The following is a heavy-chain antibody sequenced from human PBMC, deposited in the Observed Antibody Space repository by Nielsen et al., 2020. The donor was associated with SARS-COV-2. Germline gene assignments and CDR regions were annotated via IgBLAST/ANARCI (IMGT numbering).Heavy chain of an antibody. J-gene: IGHJ3*02. D-gene: IGHD1-26*01. V-gene: IGHV4-34*01. Sequence: SETLSLTCVVYGGSLSGFQWKWIRQPPGKGLEWIAQINHSGDTKHNPSLKSRVTISVDTSKNQISLKLTSVTAADTAVYYCARSYSGGYLGAFDIWGQGTMVTVSS. CDR1: GGSLSGFQ. CDR2: INHSGDT. CDR3: ARSYSGGYLGAFDI.